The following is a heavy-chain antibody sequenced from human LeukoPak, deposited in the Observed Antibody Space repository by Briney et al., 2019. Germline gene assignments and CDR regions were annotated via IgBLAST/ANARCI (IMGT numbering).Heavy chain of an antibody. D-gene: IGHD3-10*01. J-gene: IGHJ5*02. Sequence: SVKVSCKASGGTFSSYAINWVRQAPGQGLEYMGGIIPIFGTTNYAQKFQGRVTMTRDMSTSTVYMELSSLRSEDTAVYYCARALITMVRGVISNGFDPWGQGTLVTVSS. CDR2: IIPIFGTT. CDR1: GGTFSSYA. V-gene: IGHV1-69*05. CDR3: ARALITMVRGVISNGFDP.